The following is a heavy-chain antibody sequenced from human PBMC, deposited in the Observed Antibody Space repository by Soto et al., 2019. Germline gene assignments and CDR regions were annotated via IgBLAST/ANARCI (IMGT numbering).Heavy chain of an antibody. CDR2: IIAVFGTA. CDR3: ARKGEIAARQVDYYYYGMDV. Sequence: ASVKVSCKASGGTFSSYAMSWVRQAPGQRLEWMGWIIAVFGTANYAQKFQGRVTITADESTSTAYMELSSLRSEDTAVYYCARKGEIAARQVDYYYYGMDVWGQGTTVTVSS. CDR1: GGTFSSYA. D-gene: IGHD6-6*01. J-gene: IGHJ6*02. V-gene: IGHV1-69*13.